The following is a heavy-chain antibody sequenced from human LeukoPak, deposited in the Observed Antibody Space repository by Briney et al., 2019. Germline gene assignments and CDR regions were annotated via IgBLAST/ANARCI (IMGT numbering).Heavy chain of an antibody. V-gene: IGHV1-24*01. D-gene: IGHD3-16*02. J-gene: IGHJ3*02. CDR3: ATAWTIWGSYPHVFDI. CDR1: GQTLTKFS. Sequence: GASVKVSCKVSGQTLTKFSMHWVRQAPGKGLEWMGGFDPEHGKTIYAQKFQGRVTMSEDTSADTAYMELSSLISEDTAVYYCATAWTIWGSYPHVFDIWGQGTMDIVSS. CDR2: FDPEHGKT.